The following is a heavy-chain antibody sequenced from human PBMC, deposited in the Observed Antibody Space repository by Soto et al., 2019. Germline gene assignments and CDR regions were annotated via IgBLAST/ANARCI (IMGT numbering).Heavy chain of an antibody. J-gene: IGHJ3*02. CDR2: ISGTGGST. V-gene: IGHV3-23*01. D-gene: IGHD7-27*01. CDR3: GKGNSKWGTGDAFDI. CDR1: GFTFNNYA. Sequence: GGSLRLSCAASGFTFNNYALNWVRQAPGKGLEWVSSISGTGGSTFYAGSAEGRFTISRGNSKNTLFLQMTSLRAEDTAVYYCGKGNSKWGTGDAFDIWGQGTMVTVSS.